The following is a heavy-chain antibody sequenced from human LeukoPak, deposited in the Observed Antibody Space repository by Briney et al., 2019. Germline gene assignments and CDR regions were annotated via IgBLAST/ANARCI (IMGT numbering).Heavy chain of an antibody. Sequence: ASVKVSCKASGYTFTGYYIHWVRQAPGQGLECMGWINPNSGGTNYAQKFQGRVTMTRGTSISTAYMELSRLRSDDTAVYYCARDGSGSYFSWLDPWGQGTLVTVSS. V-gene: IGHV1-2*02. CDR1: GYTFTGYY. CDR2: INPNSGGT. CDR3: ARDGSGSYFSWLDP. J-gene: IGHJ5*02. D-gene: IGHD3-10*01.